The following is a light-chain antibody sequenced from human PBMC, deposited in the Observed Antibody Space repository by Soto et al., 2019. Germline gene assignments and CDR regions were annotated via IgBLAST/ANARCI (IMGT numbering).Light chain of an antibody. Sequence: DIQMTQSPSTLSASVGDRVTITCRASQSISSWLVWYQQKPGKAPKLLIYDASSLESGVPSRFSGSGSGTEFTLTISSLQPDDFATYYCQQYNSYGAFGQGTKVGIK. CDR2: DAS. J-gene: IGKJ1*01. CDR3: QQYNSYGA. CDR1: QSISSW. V-gene: IGKV1-5*01.